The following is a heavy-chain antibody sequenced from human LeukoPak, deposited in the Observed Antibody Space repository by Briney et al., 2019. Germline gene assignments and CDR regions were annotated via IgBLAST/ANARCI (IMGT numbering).Heavy chain of an antibody. CDR2: INSDGSST. CDR3: ARDSRQWVVHYYYYGMDV. J-gene: IGHJ6*01. D-gene: IGHD6-19*01. CDR1: GFTFSSYW. Sequence: GGSLRLSCAASGFTFSSYWMHWVRQAPGKGLLWVSRINSDGSSTSYADSVKRRFTISRDNAKNTLYLQMNSLRSEDTAVYYCARDSRQWVVHYYYYGMDVRGKGATVTVSS. V-gene: IGHV3-74*01.